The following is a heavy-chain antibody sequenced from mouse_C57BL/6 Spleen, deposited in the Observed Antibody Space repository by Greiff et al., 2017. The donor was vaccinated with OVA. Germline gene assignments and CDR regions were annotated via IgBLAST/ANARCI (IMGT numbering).Heavy chain of an antibody. CDR1: GYTFTSYW. CDR2: IHPDSGST. Sequence: VQLQQPGAELVKPGASVKLSCKASGYTFTSYWMHWVKQRPGQGLEWIGMIHPDSGSTNYTEKFKSKATLTVDTSSSTAYMQLSSLTAEDSADYYCGSWGGYEAAYWGQGTLVTVSA. V-gene: IGHV1-64*01. CDR3: GSWGGYEAAY. D-gene: IGHD1-1*02. J-gene: IGHJ3*01.